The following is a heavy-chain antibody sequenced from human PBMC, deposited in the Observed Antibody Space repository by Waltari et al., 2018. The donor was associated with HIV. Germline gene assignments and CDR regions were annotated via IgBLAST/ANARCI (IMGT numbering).Heavy chain of an antibody. Sequence: EVQLVQSGAEVKKPGASLKISCKGSGYNFTTYWIGWVRQMPGKGREWMGIIYPVDSDTRYSPAFRGQVTISADKSMSTAYLQWSSLQASDTAIYYCARLGYCSSARCPSGYYYSYGMGVWGQGTTVTVSS. V-gene: IGHV5-51*01. D-gene: IGHD2-2*01. CDR2: IYPVDSDT. CDR1: GYNFTTYW. CDR3: ARLGYCSSARCPSGYYYSYGMGV. J-gene: IGHJ6*02.